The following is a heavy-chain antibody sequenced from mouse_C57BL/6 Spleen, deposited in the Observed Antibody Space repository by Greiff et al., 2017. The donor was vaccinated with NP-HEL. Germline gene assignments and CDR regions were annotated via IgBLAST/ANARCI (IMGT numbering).Heavy chain of an antibody. CDR2: IYPRSGNA. Sequence: QVQLQQSGAELARPGASVKLSCKASGYTFTSYGISWVKQRTGQGLEWIGEIYPRSGNAYYNEKFKGKATLTADKSSSTAYMELRSLTSEDSAVYFCAIEGTTVVALYYYAMDYWGQGTSVTVSS. V-gene: IGHV1-81*01. J-gene: IGHJ4*01. CDR3: AIEGTTVVALYYYAMDY. CDR1: GYTFTSYG. D-gene: IGHD1-1*01.